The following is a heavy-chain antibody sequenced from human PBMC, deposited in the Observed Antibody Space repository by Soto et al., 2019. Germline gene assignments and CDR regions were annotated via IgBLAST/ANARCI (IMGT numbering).Heavy chain of an antibody. V-gene: IGHV3-23*01. CDR2: IGGSAAST. CDR1: GFTFSSYA. J-gene: IGHJ4*02. CDR3: AKIVRSGYYAAAFDY. Sequence: EVQLLESGGGLVQPGGSLRLSCAASGFTFSSYAMSWVRQAPGKGLEWVSVIGGSAASTYYADSVKGRFTISRDDSKNTLYLQMNSLRAEDTAVYYCAKIVRSGYYAAAFDYWGQGTLVTASS. D-gene: IGHD3-22*01.